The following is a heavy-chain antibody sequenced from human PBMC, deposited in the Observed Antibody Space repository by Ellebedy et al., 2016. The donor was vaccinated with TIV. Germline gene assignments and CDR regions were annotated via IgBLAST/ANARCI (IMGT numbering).Heavy chain of an antibody. J-gene: IGHJ6*02. CDR3: AKDGIAVAYGMDV. Sequence: GESLKISCAASGFTFSSYWMHWVRQAPGKGLVWVSRISSDGISTSYADSVKGRFTISRDSSKNALYLQMNSLRAEDTAVYYCAKDGIAVAYGMDVWGQGTTVTVSS. V-gene: IGHV3-74*01. D-gene: IGHD6-19*01. CDR1: GFTFSSYW. CDR2: ISSDGIST.